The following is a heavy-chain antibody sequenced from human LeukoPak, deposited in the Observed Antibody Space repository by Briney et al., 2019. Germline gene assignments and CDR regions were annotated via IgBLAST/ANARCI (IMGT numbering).Heavy chain of an antibody. D-gene: IGHD3-10*01. V-gene: IGHV1-18*01. CDR1: GYTFTSYG. Sequence: ASVKVSCKASGYTFTSYGISCVRQAPGQGLEWMGWNSAYNGNTNYAQKLQGRVTMTTDTSTSTAYMELRCLRSDDTAVYYCARVVGSANGLDYWGQGTLVTVSS. CDR2: NSAYNGNT. J-gene: IGHJ4*02. CDR3: ARVVGSANGLDY.